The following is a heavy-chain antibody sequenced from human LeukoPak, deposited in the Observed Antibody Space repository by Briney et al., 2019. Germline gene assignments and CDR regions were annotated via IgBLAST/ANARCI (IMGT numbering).Heavy chain of an antibody. Sequence: SETLSLTCAVYGGSFSGYYWSWIRQPPGKGLEWIGEINHSGSTNYNPSLKSRVTISVDTSKNQFSLKLSSVTAVDTAVYYCARGTYSGSRRRGWFDPWGQGTLVTVSS. D-gene: IGHD1-26*01. CDR1: GGSFSGYY. V-gene: IGHV4-34*01. CDR3: ARGTYSGSRRRGWFDP. CDR2: INHSGST. J-gene: IGHJ5*02.